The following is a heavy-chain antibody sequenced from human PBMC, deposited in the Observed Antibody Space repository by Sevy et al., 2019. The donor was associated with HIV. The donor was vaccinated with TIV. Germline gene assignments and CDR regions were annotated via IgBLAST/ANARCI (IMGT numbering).Heavy chain of an antibody. V-gene: IGHV1-24*01. CDR1: GYTLSELS. J-gene: IGHJ4*02. CDR3: ATTKDSYDSTRSPFDY. D-gene: IGHD3-22*01. CDR2: FDPEDEET. Sequence: ASVKVSCKVSGYTLSELSMHWVRLAPGKGLEWMGSFDPEDEETTYAQKFQGRVTMTEDTSTDTAYMELSSLRSEDTAVYYCATTKDSYDSTRSPFDYWGQGTLVTVSS.